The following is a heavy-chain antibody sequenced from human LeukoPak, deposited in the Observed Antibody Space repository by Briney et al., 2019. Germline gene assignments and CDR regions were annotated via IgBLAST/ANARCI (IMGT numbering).Heavy chain of an antibody. D-gene: IGHD3-10*01. CDR3: ARLNYYGSGSPYGMDV. CDR2: IYYSGST. V-gene: IGHV4-59*08. Sequence: SETLSFTCTVSGGSISSYYWSWIRQPPGKGLEWIGYIYYSGSTNYNPSLKSRVTISVDTSKNQFSLKLSSVTAADTAVYYCARLNYYGSGSPYGMDVWGQGTTVTVSS. CDR1: GGSISSYY. J-gene: IGHJ6*02.